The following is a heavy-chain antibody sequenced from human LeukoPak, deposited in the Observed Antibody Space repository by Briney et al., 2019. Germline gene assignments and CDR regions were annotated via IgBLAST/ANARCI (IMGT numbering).Heavy chain of an antibody. CDR1: GSTFRSYS. CDR2: ISPSAGSR. D-gene: IGHD3-10*01. V-gene: IGHV3-21*01. Sequence: GGSLRLSCAASGSTFRSYSMNWVRQAPGKGLEWVSSISPSAGSRWHADSVEGRFTISRDNARNSLYMQMNGLRVEDTAMYYCVRDFLGESGAGGYWGQGILVTVSS. J-gene: IGHJ4*02. CDR3: VRDFLGESGAGGY.